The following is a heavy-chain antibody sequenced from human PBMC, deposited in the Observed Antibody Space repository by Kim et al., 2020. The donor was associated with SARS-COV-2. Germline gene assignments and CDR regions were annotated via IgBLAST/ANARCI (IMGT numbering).Heavy chain of an antibody. CDR3: ARLRRFGDRVVLWQVVFYFDY. CDR2: IYYSGST. J-gene: IGHJ4*02. CDR1: GGSISSSSYY. Sequence: SETLSLTCTVSGGSISSSSYYWGWIRQPPGKGLEWIGSIYYSGSTYYNPSLKSRVTISVDTSKNQFSLKLSSVTAADTAVYYCARLRRFGDRVVLWQVVFYFDYWGQGTLVTVSS. D-gene: IGHD3-10*01. V-gene: IGHV4-39*01.